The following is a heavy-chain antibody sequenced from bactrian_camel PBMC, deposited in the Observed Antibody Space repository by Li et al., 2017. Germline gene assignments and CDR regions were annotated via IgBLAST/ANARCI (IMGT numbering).Heavy chain of an antibody. D-gene: IGHD2*01. V-gene: IGHV3S1*01. J-gene: IGHJ4*01. Sequence: HVQLVESGGGSVQAGGSLRLSCQGASHSPCMGWFRQVAGKAREGVAGLHTGAGVAYYADSVKGRFTISQDNAANILYLEMNNLKPEDTGTYFCAADRETLRCTSARGEHDYFYWGQGTQVTVS. CDR1: SHSPC. CDR3: AADRETLRCTSARGEHDYFY. CDR2: LHTGAGVA.